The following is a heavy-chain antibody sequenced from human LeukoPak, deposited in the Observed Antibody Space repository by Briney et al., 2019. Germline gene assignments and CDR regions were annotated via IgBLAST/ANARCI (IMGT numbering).Heavy chain of an antibody. CDR3: ARSGYSYGSAFDI. V-gene: IGHV1-46*01. Sequence: ASVKVSCKASGYTFTSYYMHWVRQAPGQGLEWMGIINPSGGSTSYAQKFQGRVTMTRDMSTSTAYMELSSLRSEDTAVYYCARSGYSYGSAFDIWGQGTMVTVSS. CDR1: GYTFTSYY. D-gene: IGHD5-18*01. J-gene: IGHJ3*02. CDR2: INPSGGST.